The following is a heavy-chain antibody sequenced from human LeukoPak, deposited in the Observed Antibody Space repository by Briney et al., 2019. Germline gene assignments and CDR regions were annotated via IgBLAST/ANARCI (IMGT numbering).Heavy chain of an antibody. V-gene: IGHV3-48*03. CDR2: ISSGDITI. CDR1: GFTFSTYE. D-gene: IGHD5/OR15-5a*01. Sequence: GGSLGLSCAASGFTFSTYEMNWVRQAPGKGLEWVSYISSGDITIYYADSVKGRFTISRDNAKNSLYLQMNSLRVEDTAVYYCARDGSTRPGNPFFDYWGQGALVTVSS. J-gene: IGHJ4*02. CDR3: ARDGSTRPGNPFFDY.